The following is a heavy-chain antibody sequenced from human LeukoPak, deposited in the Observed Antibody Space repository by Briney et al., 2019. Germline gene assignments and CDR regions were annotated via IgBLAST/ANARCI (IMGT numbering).Heavy chain of an antibody. V-gene: IGHV3-53*01. J-gene: IGHJ3*02. CDR3: ARDDSYGDATRDALDI. D-gene: IGHD4-17*01. CDR2: IYTDDTT. Sequence: GGSLRLSCAASGFTVSRNYMSWVRQAPGKGLEWVSVIYTDDTTYYADSVKGRFTISRDNSKNMLYLQMNSLRAEDTAVYYCARDDSYGDATRDALDIWGQGTMVTVSS. CDR1: GFTVSRNY.